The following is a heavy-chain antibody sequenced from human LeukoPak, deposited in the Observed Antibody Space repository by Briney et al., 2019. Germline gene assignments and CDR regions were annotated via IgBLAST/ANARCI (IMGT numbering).Heavy chain of an antibody. CDR1: GGTFSSYA. Sequence: SVKVSCKASGGTFSSYAISWVRQAPGQGLEWMGGIIPIFGTANYAQKFQGRVTITADESTSTAYMELSSLRSEDTAVYYCAKARVRYYDYVWGQPRVPDVWGQGTTVTVSS. D-gene: IGHD3-16*01. CDR2: IIPIFGTA. J-gene: IGHJ6*02. V-gene: IGHV1-69*13. CDR3: AKARVRYYDYVWGQPRVPDV.